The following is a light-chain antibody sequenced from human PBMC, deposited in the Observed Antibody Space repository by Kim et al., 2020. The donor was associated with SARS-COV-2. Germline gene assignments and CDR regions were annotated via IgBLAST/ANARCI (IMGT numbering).Light chain of an antibody. J-gene: IGLJ2*01. V-gene: IGLV4-69*02. CDR1: TGPNNLG. CDR3: QTWGTGIVV. Sequence: TGPNNLGIAWHQPPPEKGPRFLIGPNRDGRHSQGGALPCSFPGSQSGAERYLTISSLQSEDEADYYCQTWGTGIVVFGGGTQLTVL. CDR2: PNRDGRH.